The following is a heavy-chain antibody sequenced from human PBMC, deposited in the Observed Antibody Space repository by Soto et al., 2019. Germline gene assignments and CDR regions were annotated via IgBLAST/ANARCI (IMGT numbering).Heavy chain of an antibody. Sequence: ASVKVSCTASGGTFSSYGISWVRQAPGQGLEWMGWINVYNGNTKYAQKFQGRVTITRDTSASTAYMELSSLRSEDTAVYYCARDIAVAGSIYYYGMDVWGQGTTVTVSS. CDR1: GGTFSSYG. CDR3: ARDIAVAGSIYYYGMDV. D-gene: IGHD6-19*01. V-gene: IGHV1-18*01. J-gene: IGHJ6*02. CDR2: INVYNGNT.